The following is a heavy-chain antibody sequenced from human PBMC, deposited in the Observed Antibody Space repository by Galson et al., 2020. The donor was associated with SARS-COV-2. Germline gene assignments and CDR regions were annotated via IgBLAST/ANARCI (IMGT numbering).Heavy chain of an antibody. Sequence: SGPTLVKPTQTLTLTCTFSGFSLSTSGMCVSWIRQPPGKALEWLALIDWDEDKYYSTSLKTRLTISKDTSKNQVVLTMTNMDPVDTATYYCARTPLDTAMVLGYYYYYGMDVWGQGTTVTVSS. D-gene: IGHD5-18*01. CDR3: ARTPLDTAMVLGYYYYYGMDV. CDR2: IDWDEDK. V-gene: IGHV2-70*01. CDR1: GFSLSTSGMC. J-gene: IGHJ6*02.